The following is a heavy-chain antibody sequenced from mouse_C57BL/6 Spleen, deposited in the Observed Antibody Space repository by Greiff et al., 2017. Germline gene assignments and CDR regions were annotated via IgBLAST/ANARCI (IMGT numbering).Heavy chain of an antibody. CDR2: IYPGDGDT. CDR1: GYAFSSSW. Sequence: QVQLQQSGPELVKPGASVKISCKASGYAFSSSWMNWVKQRPGKGLEWIGRIYPGDGDTNYNGKFKGKATLTADKSSSTAYMQLSSLTSEDSAVYCCARLYDYDGYFDYWGQGTTLTVSS. CDR3: ARLYDYDGYFDY. D-gene: IGHD2-4*01. V-gene: IGHV1-82*01. J-gene: IGHJ2*01.